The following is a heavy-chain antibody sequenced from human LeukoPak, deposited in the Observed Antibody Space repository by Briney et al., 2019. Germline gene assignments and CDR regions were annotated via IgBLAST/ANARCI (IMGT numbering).Heavy chain of an antibody. CDR2: IYYSGST. CDR3: ATTTIRLGY. J-gene: IGHJ4*02. V-gene: IGHV4-39*07. Sequence: PSETLCLTCSVSGGSISSSAHYWGWIRQPPGKRLEWIGSIYYSGSTYYNPSLKSRVTISVDTSKNQFSLKLTSVTAADTAVYYCATTTIRLGYWGQGTLVTVSS. CDR1: GGSISSSAHY. D-gene: IGHD1-26*01.